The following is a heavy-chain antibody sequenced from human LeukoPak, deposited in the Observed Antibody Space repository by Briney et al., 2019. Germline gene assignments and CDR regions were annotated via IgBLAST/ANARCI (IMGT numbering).Heavy chain of an antibody. CDR1: GFTFSSYA. V-gene: IGHV3-30-3*01. Sequence: QTGGSLRLSCAASGFTFSSYAMPWVRQAPGKGLEWVAVISYDGSNKYYADSVKGRFTISRDNSKNTLYLQMNSLRAEDTAVYYCARSPLWFGELLPPLYYFDYWGQGTLVTVSS. D-gene: IGHD3-10*01. J-gene: IGHJ4*02. CDR2: ISYDGSNK. CDR3: ARSPLWFGELLPPLYYFDY.